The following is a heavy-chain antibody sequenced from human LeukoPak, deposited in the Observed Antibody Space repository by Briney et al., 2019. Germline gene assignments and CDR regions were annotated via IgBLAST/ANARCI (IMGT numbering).Heavy chain of an antibody. CDR1: GYTFTSYY. V-gene: IGHV1-46*01. CDR3: ARDNKSGYSSGWTFDY. CDR2: INPSGGST. D-gene: IGHD6-19*01. J-gene: IGHJ4*02. Sequence: ASVKVSCEASGYTFTSYYMHWVRQAPGQGLEWMGIINPSGGSTSYAQKFQGRVTTTRDTSTSTVYMELSSLRSEDTAVYYCARDNKSGYSSGWTFDYWGQGTLVTVSS.